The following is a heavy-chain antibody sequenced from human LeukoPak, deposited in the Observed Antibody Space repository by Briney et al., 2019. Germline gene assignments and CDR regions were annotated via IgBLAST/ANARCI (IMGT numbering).Heavy chain of an antibody. J-gene: IGHJ5*02. D-gene: IGHD3-10*01. CDR1: GGSISSGGYS. Sequence: SQTLSLTCAVSGGSISSGGYSWSWIRQPPGKGLEWIGYIYHSGSTYYSPSLKSRVTISVDRSKNQFSLKLSSVTAADTAVYYCAREKFGESRWFDPWGQGTLVTVSS. CDR2: IYHSGST. V-gene: IGHV4-30-2*01. CDR3: AREKFGESRWFDP.